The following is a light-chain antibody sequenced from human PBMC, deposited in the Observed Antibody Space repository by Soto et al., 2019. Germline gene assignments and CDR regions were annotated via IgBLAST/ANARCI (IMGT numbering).Light chain of an antibody. J-gene: IGKJ3*01. CDR1: QSVSNTY. Sequence: EIVLTQSPGTLSLSPGERATLSCRASQSVSNTYLAWYQQKLGQAPRLLIYGASTRATGIPDRFSGSGSGTDFTLTISRLEPEDFAVYYCQQYGRSPGLLTFGPGTKVDIK. CDR3: QQYGRSPGLLT. V-gene: IGKV3-20*01. CDR2: GAS.